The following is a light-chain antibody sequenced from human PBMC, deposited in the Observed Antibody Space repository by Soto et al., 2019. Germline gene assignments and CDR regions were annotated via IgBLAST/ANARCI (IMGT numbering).Light chain of an antibody. Sequence: DIQVTQSPSSLSASVGDSVTLSCQTSQRVDSYIHWYQHQSGKPPKLLIYAASTLQDGVPSRFSGGGSGTAFSLIITGLQPGDSATYYCQQTYTYVETLGQGTKVDIK. CDR1: QRVDSY. CDR3: QQTYTYVET. J-gene: IGKJ1*01. CDR2: AAS. V-gene: IGKV1-39*01.